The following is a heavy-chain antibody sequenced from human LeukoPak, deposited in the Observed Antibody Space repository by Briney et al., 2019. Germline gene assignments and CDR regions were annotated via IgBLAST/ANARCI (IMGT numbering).Heavy chain of an antibody. J-gene: IGHJ5*02. D-gene: IGHD1-26*01. CDR1: GFTFSSYW. CDR2: INVDGSRK. Sequence: LSGGSLRLSCAASGFTFSSYWMSWVREAPGKGLEWVANINVDGSRKFYVDSVKGRFTISRDNAKNSLYLQLNSLRAEDTAVYYCAKWSDELLFDPWGQGTLVTVSS. V-gene: IGHV3-7*01. CDR3: AKWSDELLFDP.